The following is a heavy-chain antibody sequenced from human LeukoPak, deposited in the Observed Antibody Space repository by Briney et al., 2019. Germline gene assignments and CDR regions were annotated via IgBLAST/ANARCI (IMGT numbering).Heavy chain of an antibody. CDR1: GFTVSSNY. CDR3: ARDDPLHGSGDSPFDY. Sequence: GGSLRLSCAASGFTVSSNYMSWVRQAPGKGLEWVSVIYSGGSTYHADSVKGRFTISRDNPKNTLYLQMNSLRAEDTAVYYCARDDPLHGSGDSPFDYWGQGTLVTVSS. V-gene: IGHV3-53*01. J-gene: IGHJ4*02. D-gene: IGHD3-10*01. CDR2: IYSGGST.